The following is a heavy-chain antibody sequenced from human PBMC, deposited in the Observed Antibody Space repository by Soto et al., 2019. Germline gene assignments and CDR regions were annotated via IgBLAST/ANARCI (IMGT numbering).Heavy chain of an antibody. CDR1: RAFINSGGFY. Sequence: QVQLQESGPGLVQPSETLSLTCSVSRAFINSGGFYYSWIRQPPGKGLEWLGYIFHSGSTLYTPSLRGRLTLSADTSRNQLSLHLTSVTAADTAVYYCVRGGIAGHWFDAWGQGILVTVSS. D-gene: IGHD2-15*01. CDR3: VRGGIAGHWFDA. J-gene: IGHJ5*02. CDR2: IFHSGST. V-gene: IGHV4-31*03.